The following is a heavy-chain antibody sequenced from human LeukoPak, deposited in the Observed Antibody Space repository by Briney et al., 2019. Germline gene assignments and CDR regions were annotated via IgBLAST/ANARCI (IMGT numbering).Heavy chain of an antibody. D-gene: IGHD3-16*02. V-gene: IGHV1-2*02. CDR1: GYTFTGYY. J-gene: IGHJ6*02. CDR2: INPNSGGT. Sequence: ASVKVSCKASGYTFTGYYMHWVRQAPGQGLEWMGWINPNSGGTNYAQKFQGRVTMTRDTSISTAYMELSRLRSDDTAVYYCARDQFIANYYYYYGMDVWGQGTTVTVSS. CDR3: ARDQFIANYYYYYGMDV.